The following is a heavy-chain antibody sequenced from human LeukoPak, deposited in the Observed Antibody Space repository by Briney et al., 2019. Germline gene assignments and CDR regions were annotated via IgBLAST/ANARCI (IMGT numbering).Heavy chain of an antibody. Sequence: GGSLRLSCAASGLTGSSNFMTWVRQAPGKGLEWFSAIYSGGSTFYAASVRGRFNISRDNSKRTMFLQMSSLRVEDAAVYYCASSGTASRGAMDVWGQGTTVTVSS. CDR3: ASSGTASRGAMDV. D-gene: IGHD1-1*01. CDR2: IYSGGST. J-gene: IGHJ6*02. V-gene: IGHV3-66*01. CDR1: GLTGSSNF.